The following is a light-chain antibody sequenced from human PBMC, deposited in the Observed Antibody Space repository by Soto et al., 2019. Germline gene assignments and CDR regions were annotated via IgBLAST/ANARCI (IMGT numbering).Light chain of an antibody. CDR1: QTVGRN. J-gene: IGKJ1*01. Sequence: AQSPACLFVSTGERAILSCRASQTVGRNLAWYQQKPGQAPRLLIYAASSRATGIPDRFTGSGSGTDFTLTIDRLEPEDFAVYYCHHYVSPWTFGQVTKVAIK. CDR3: HHYVSPWT. V-gene: IGKV3-20*01. CDR2: AAS.